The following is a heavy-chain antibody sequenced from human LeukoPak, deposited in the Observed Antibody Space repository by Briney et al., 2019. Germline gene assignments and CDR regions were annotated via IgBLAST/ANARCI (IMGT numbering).Heavy chain of an antibody. D-gene: IGHD3-22*01. J-gene: IGHJ5*02. CDR1: GGSISSYY. CDR3: ARNNYYDSSGYYSWFDP. Sequence: SETLSLTCTVSGGSISSYYWSWIRQPPGKGLEWIGYIYYSGSTNYNPSLKSRVTISVDTSKNQFSLKLSSVTAADTAVYYCARNNYYDSSGYYSWFDPWGQGTPVTVSS. CDR2: IYYSGST. V-gene: IGHV4-59*08.